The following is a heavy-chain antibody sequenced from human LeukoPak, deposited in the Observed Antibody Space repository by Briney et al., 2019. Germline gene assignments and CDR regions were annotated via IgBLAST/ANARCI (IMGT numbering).Heavy chain of an antibody. CDR2: INHNSGDT. Sequence: ASVKVSCKASGYSFSGYYMHWVRQAPGHGLEWMGWINHNSGDTNYAQKFQARVTMTRDTSISTAYMELSGLISDDTAVYYCAKDQGRGYTYGLYYFDYWGQGTLVTVSS. CDR3: AKDQGRGYTYGLYYFDY. CDR1: GYSFSGYY. V-gene: IGHV1-2*02. D-gene: IGHD5-18*01. J-gene: IGHJ4*02.